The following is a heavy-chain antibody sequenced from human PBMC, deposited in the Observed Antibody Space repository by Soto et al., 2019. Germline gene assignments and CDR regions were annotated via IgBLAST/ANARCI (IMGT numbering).Heavy chain of an antibody. J-gene: IGHJ6*02. CDR2: ISGSGGST. V-gene: IGHV3-23*01. D-gene: IGHD2-15*01. CDR1: GFSFSSYA. Sequence: GCLSLSWAASGFSFSSYAMSWVRQAPGRGLEWVSAISGSGGSTYYADSVKGRFTISRDNSKNTLYLQMNRLRAEETAVYYCANLGYCSAGSCYSGPYYYGMDVWGQGTTVTVSS. CDR3: ANLGYCSAGSCYSGPYYYGMDV.